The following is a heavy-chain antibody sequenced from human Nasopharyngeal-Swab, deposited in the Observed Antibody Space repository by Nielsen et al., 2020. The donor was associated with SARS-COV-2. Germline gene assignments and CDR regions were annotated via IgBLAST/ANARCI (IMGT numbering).Heavy chain of an antibody. D-gene: IGHD1-26*01. CDR1: GGSFSGYY. V-gene: IGHV4-34*01. J-gene: IGHJ4*02. CDR2: INHSGSN. Sequence: SETLSLTCAVYGGSFSGYYWSWIRQPPGKGLEWIGEINHSGSNNYNPSLKSRVTISVDTYKNQFSLKLSSVTAAETAVYYCANGIVGATGTPFFDYWGQGTLVTVSS. CDR3: ANGIVGATGTPFFDY.